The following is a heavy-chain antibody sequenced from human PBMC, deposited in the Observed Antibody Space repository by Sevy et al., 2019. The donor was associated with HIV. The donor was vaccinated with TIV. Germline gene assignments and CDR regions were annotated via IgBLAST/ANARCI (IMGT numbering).Heavy chain of an antibody. Sequence: SEILSLTCTVSGGSISSGGYYWSWIRQHPGKGLEWIGYIYYSGSTYYNPSLKSRVTISVDTSKNQFSLKLSSVTAADTAVYYCALSNPDCSSTSCPQTFDYWGQGTLVTVSS. CDR2: IYYSGST. D-gene: IGHD2-2*01. CDR3: ALSNPDCSSTSCPQTFDY. CDR1: GGSISSGGYY. V-gene: IGHV4-31*03. J-gene: IGHJ4*02.